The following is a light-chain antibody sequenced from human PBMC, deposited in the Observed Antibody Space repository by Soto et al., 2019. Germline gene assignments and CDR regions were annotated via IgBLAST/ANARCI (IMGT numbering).Light chain of an antibody. J-gene: IGKJ1*01. CDR3: QQYYTYPLA. Sequence: AIRMTQSPSSISAFTGDRVTITCRTSRPISTYLAWYQQKPGKTPTLLMYAASTLQSGVPSRFSGSGSGTDLTLTISCQQSEDFATYYCQQYYTYPLAFGQGTNIEIK. V-gene: IGKV1-8*01. CDR1: RPISTY. CDR2: AAS.